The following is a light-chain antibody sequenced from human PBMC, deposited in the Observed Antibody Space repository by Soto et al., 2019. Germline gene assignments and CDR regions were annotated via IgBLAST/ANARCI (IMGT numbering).Light chain of an antibody. J-gene: IGKJ4*01. CDR1: QDIRSW. V-gene: IGKV1-12*01. CDR2: GGS. Sequence: DIQMTQSPSSVSASVGDRVTITCRASQDIRSWLAWYQQKPGKAPKLLIYGGSSLQSGVPSRFXGSGSGTDFTLTISSLQPEDFATYYCQQSNTFLGLTFGGGTKVEIK. CDR3: QQSNTFLGLT.